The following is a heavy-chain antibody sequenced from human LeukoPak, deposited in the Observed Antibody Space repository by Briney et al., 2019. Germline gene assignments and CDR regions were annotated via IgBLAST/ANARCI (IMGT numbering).Heavy chain of an antibody. D-gene: IGHD3-10*01. Sequence: ASVKVSCKASGYTFTSHGISWGRQAPGQGLEWMGWISAYNGKTKYAQKLQGRVTMTTDTSTSTAYMELRSLRSDDTAVYYCASGGQYYPDYWGQGTLVTVSS. J-gene: IGHJ4*02. CDR1: GYTFTSHG. CDR3: ASGGQYYPDY. V-gene: IGHV1-18*01. CDR2: ISAYNGKT.